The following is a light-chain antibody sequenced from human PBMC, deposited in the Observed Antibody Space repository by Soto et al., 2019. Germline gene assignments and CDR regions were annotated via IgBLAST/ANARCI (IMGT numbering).Light chain of an antibody. CDR1: QSVSRN. CDR2: GAS. V-gene: IGKV3-15*01. CDR3: QPYDDWPPET. J-gene: IGKJ2*01. Sequence: EVVLTQSPATLSVSPGDRATLSCRASQSVSRNLAWYQQKPGQAPRLLIYGASTRATGVPARFSGSGSATEFTLSIRSLQSEDVAGYYCQPYDDWPPETFGQGTKLEI.